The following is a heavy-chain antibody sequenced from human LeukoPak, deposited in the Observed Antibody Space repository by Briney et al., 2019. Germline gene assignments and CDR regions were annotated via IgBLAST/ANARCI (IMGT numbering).Heavy chain of an antibody. V-gene: IGHV4-59*01. D-gene: IGHD1-26*01. CDR1: GGSISSYY. J-gene: IGHJ4*02. Sequence: SSETLSLTCTVSGGSISSYYWSWIRQPPGKGLEWIGYIYYSGSTNYNPSLKSRVTISVDTSKNQFSLKLSSVTAADTAVYYCAGSGSYYFFDYWGQGTLVTVSS. CDR2: IYYSGST. CDR3: AGSGSYYFFDY.